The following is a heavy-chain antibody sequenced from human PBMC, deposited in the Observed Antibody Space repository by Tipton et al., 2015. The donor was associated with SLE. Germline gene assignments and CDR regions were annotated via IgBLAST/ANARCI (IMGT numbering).Heavy chain of an antibody. V-gene: IGHV4-39*07. J-gene: IGHJ5*02. D-gene: IGHD2-2*01. CDR3: ARSTDQNWFDP. CDR1: GGSISSSNYY. CDR2: IYYGGGT. Sequence: LRLSCTVSGGSISSSNYYWGWIRQPPGNGLEWIGSIYYGGGTYYNPSLESRVTISLDTSKNQFSLKLNSVTAADTAVYYCARSTDQNWFDPWGQGTLVTVSS.